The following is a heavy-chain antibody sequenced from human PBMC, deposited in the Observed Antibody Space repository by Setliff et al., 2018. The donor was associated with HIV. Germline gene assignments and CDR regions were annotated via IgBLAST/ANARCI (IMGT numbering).Heavy chain of an antibody. D-gene: IGHD6-13*01. CDR2: IHNSGST. Sequence: SETLSLTCSVSGDSISSGGHYWSWIRQHPGKGLEWIGYIHNSGSTYYNPSLKSRVTISVDTSTNHFSLKLSSVTAADTAVYYCARVGAAAAGTPFDSWGQGTLVTVSS. CDR3: ARVGAAAAGTPFDS. V-gene: IGHV4-31*03. J-gene: IGHJ4*02. CDR1: GDSISSGGHY.